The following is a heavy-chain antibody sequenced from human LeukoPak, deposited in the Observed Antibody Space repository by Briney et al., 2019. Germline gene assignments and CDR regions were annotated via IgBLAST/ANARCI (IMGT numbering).Heavy chain of an antibody. Sequence: PSETLSLTCTVSGGSISTNSYYWGWIRQPPGKGLEWIGTIYYSGITYYNPSLKSRVTISVDTSKNQFSLKLNSVTAADTAVYYCARLGGLWSPFDYWGQGTLVTVSS. CDR1: GGSISTNSYY. D-gene: IGHD5-18*01. CDR2: IYYSGIT. J-gene: IGHJ4*02. V-gene: IGHV4-39*01. CDR3: ARLGGLWSPFDY.